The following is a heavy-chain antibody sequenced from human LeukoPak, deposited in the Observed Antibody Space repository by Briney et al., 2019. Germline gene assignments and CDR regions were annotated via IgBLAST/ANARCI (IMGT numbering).Heavy chain of an antibody. CDR2: IRYDGHTE. J-gene: IGHJ4*02. Sequence: PGGSLRLSCEASAFNFNNYGMHWVRQAPGKGLEWVAFIRYDGHTEYYADSVKGRFTISRDNSKDTLYLQLNSLRPEDTAVCYCAKDYGDYGVYSTLDYWGQGTLVTVSS. V-gene: IGHV3-30*02. CDR3: AKDYGDYGVYSTLDY. CDR1: AFNFNNYG. D-gene: IGHD4-17*01.